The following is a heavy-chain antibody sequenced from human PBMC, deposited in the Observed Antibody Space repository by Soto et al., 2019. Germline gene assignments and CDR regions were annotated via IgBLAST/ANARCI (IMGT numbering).Heavy chain of an antibody. J-gene: IGHJ5*02. CDR2: IYPDDSET. D-gene: IGHD3-10*01. V-gene: IGHV5-51*01. CDR1: GYKFVTSW. CDR3: AFFRRITLGWFDP. Sequence: GESLKISCRASGYKFVTSWIGWVRQRPGKGLEWMGLIYPDDSETRYSPSFQGQVTISADKSGNTAFLQWSSLKASDTAIYFCAFFRRITLGWFDPWGQGTLVTACS.